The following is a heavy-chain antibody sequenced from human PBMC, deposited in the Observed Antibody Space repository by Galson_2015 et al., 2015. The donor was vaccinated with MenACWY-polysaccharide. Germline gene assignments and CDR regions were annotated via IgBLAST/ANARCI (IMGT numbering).Heavy chain of an antibody. Sequence: SLRLSCAASGFTFSTYWMHWVRQAPGKRLVWVSRIKSDGSSTNYADSVKGRFTISRDNAKNTLYLQMNSLRAEDTALYYCARGYSAYDWGQGTLVTVSA. CDR3: ARGYSAYD. V-gene: IGHV3-74*01. CDR2: IKSDGSST. CDR1: GFTFSTYW. D-gene: IGHD5-12*01. J-gene: IGHJ4*02.